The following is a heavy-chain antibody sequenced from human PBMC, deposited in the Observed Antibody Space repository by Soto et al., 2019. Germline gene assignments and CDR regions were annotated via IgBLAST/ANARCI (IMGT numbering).Heavy chain of an antibody. CDR2: VYYSGST. Sequence: SETLSLTCTVSGGSISSSTSYWCWLRHPPGKRLEWIGNVYYSGSTSYNPSLKSRVTISVDTSKTSLYLQMSSLRAEDTAVYFCARVAYSNGWIFDYWGQGTLVTVSS. V-gene: IGHV4-39*02. CDR1: GGSISSSTSY. J-gene: IGHJ4*01. CDR3: ARVAYSNGWIFDY. D-gene: IGHD6-19*01.